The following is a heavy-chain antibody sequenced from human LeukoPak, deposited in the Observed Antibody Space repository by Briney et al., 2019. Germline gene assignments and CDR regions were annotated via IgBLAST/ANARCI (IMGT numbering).Heavy chain of an antibody. J-gene: IGHJ5*02. CDR3: ARDTYDYGDYVGGWFDP. CDR2: ISSSGSTI. Sequence: GGSLRLSCAASGFTFSSYEMNWVRQAPGKGLEWVSYISSSGSTIYYADSVKGRFTISRDNAKNSLYLQMNSLRAEDTAVYYCARDTYDYGDYVGGWFDPWGQGTLVTVSS. CDR1: GFTFSSYE. D-gene: IGHD4-17*01. V-gene: IGHV3-48*03.